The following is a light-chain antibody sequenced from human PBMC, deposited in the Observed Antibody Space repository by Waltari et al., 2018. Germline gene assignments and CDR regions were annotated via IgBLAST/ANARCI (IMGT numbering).Light chain of an antibody. CDR1: ASDVGSYAF. CDR3: SSYTTSSAPGV. V-gene: IGLV2-14*01. J-gene: IGLJ1*01. Sequence: QSALTQPASVSGSPGQSITISCSGTASDVGSYAFLSWYQQHPGKAPHLIIYEVSNRPSGISNRFSASKSGNTASLTISGLQAEDEADYYCSSYTTSSAPGVFGTGTRVTVL. CDR2: EVS.